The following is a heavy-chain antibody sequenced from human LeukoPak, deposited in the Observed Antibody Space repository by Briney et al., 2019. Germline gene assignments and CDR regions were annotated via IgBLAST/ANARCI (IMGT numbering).Heavy chain of an antibody. D-gene: IGHD6-13*01. Sequence: SETLSLTCTVSGGSISSYYWSWIRQPPGKGLEWIGYIYYSGSTNYNPSLKSRVTISVDTSKNQFSLKLSSVTAADTAVYYCARGEGIAAESPFGYWGQGTLVTVSS. J-gene: IGHJ4*02. V-gene: IGHV4-59*01. CDR1: GGSISSYY. CDR2: IYYSGST. CDR3: ARGEGIAAESPFGY.